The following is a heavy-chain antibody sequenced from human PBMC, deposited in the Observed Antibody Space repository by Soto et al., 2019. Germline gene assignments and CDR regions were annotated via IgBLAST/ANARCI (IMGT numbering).Heavy chain of an antibody. CDR1: GGSISSGGYY. CDR2: INHSGST. D-gene: IGHD4-17*01. Sequence: SETLSLTCTVSGGSISSGGYYWSWIRQHPGKGLEWIGYINHSGSTNYNPSLKSRVTISVDTSKNQFSLKLSSVTAADTAVYYCARAWYSTGYGDYGRPLVYYYYGMDVWGQGATVTVSS. CDR3: ARAWYSTGYGDYGRPLVYYYYGMDV. J-gene: IGHJ6*02. V-gene: IGHV4-31*03.